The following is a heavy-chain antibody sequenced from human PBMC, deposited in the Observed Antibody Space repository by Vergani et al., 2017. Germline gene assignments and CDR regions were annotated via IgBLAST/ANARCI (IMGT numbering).Heavy chain of an antibody. D-gene: IGHD3-22*01. CDR3: ARPTYYYDSSGGYAFDI. Sequence: VQLQESGPGLVKSSETLSLTCTVSGYSISSGYYWGWIRQPPGKGLEWIGSISHSGYTFYSPSLKSRVSMSVDTSKNQFSLRVNSVTAADTAVYYCARPTYYYDSSGGYAFDIWGQGTMVTVSS. J-gene: IGHJ3*02. V-gene: IGHV4-38-2*02. CDR2: ISHSGYT. CDR1: GYSISSGYY.